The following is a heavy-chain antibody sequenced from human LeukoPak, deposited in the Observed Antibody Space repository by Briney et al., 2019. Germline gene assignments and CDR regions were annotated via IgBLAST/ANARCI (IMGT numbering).Heavy chain of an antibody. J-gene: IGHJ5*02. V-gene: IGHV1-69*04. D-gene: IGHD6-6*01. CDR2: IIPILGIA. CDR1: GGTFSSYA. CDR3: ARFEYSSSSLAIDP. Sequence: SVKVSCKASGGTFSSYAISWVRQAPGQGLEWMGRIIPILGIANYAQKFQGRVTITADKSTSTAYMELSSLRSEDTAVYYCARFEYSSSSLAIDPWGQGTLVTVSS.